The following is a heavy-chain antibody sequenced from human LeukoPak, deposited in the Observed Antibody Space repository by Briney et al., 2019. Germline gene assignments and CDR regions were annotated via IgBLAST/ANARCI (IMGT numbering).Heavy chain of an antibody. Sequence: ASVKVSCKASGYTFTSYAMNWVRQAPGQGLEWMGWINTSTGNPTYTQGFTGRFVFSLDTSVSTAYLQISSLKAEDTAVYYCAVAQGKYQLLSSYYYYGMDVWGQGTTVTVSS. CDR3: AVAQGKYQLLSSYYYYGMDV. J-gene: IGHJ6*02. CDR2: INTSTGNP. CDR1: GYTFTSYA. V-gene: IGHV7-4-1*02. D-gene: IGHD2-2*01.